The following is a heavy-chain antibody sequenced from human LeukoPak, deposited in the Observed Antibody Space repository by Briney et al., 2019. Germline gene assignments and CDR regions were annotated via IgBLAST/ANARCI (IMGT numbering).Heavy chain of an antibody. CDR2: ISGSGGGT. CDR1: GFTFNTYP. J-gene: IGHJ5*02. CDR3: AKDQSGDYLSWFDP. Sequence: GGSLRLSCAASGFTFNTYPMTWVRQAPGKGLEWVSSISGSGGGTYYVGSVKGRFTISRDNSKNTLYLQMNSLRAEDTAIYYCAKDQSGDYLSWFDPWGQGTLVTVSS. D-gene: IGHD4-17*01. V-gene: IGHV3-23*01.